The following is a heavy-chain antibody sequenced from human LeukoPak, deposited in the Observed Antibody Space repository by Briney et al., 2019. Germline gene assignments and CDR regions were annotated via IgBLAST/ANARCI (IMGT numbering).Heavy chain of an antibody. CDR1: GYTFIDYY. V-gene: IGHV1-2*06. D-gene: IGHD3-10*01. CDR2: INPNSGGT. J-gene: IGHJ5*02. Sequence: GASVKVSCKASGYTFIDYYMHWVRQAPGQGLEWMGRINPNSGGTNYAQKFQGGVTMTRDTSISTAYMELSRLRSDDTAVYYCATRGKSGSYYAWGQGTLVTVSS. CDR3: ATRGKSGSYYA.